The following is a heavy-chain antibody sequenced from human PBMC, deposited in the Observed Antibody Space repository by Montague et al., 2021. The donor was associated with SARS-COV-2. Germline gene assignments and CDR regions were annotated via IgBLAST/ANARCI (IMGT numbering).Heavy chain of an antibody. CDR2: TYYRSKWYN. CDR3: TSGREGNYNVMDV. Sequence: CAISGDSVSSNSVAWSWARQSPSRGLEWLGRTYYRSKWYNDYAVSVRGRVTINPDTSKNQFSLQLNSVTPEDTAIYYCTSGREGNYNVMDVWGQGTTVTVSS. J-gene: IGHJ6*02. CDR1: GDSVSSNSVA. D-gene: IGHD1-1*01. V-gene: IGHV6-1*01.